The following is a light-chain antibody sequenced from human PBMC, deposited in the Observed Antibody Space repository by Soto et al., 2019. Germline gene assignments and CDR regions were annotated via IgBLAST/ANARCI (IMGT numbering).Light chain of an antibody. CDR3: QQYDTYWT. CDR2: DVS. J-gene: IGKJ1*01. Sequence: DIQMTQSPSTLSASVGDRVTITCRASQSITSWLAWYQQKPGKAPKLLIYDVSSLESGVPSRFSGSGSGTEFTLTISSLQLDDSATYYCQQYDTYWTFGQGTKVDIK. V-gene: IGKV1-5*01. CDR1: QSITSW.